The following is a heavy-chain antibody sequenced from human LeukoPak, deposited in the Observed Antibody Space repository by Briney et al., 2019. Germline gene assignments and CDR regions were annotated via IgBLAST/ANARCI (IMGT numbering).Heavy chain of an antibody. Sequence: PSETLSLTCTVSGGSISGYYWSWIRQHPGKGLEWIGYIYYSGSTYYNPSLKSRVTISVDTSKNQFSLKLSSVTAADTAVYYCARDPITGTTGFDYWGQGTLVTVSS. D-gene: IGHD1-20*01. CDR2: IYYSGST. CDR1: GGSISGYY. CDR3: ARDPITGTTGFDY. V-gene: IGHV4-31*03. J-gene: IGHJ4*02.